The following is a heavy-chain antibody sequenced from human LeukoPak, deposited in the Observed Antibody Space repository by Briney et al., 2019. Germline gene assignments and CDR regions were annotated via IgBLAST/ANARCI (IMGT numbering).Heavy chain of an antibody. CDR1: GGTNSSYT. CDR2: IITILGIA. D-gene: IGHD3-22*01. V-gene: IGHV1-69*04. Sequence: SVKASCKVSGGTNSSYTLSWVRQAPGPGLAWMGKIITILGIANYAQKFQGRVTITADKSTSTAYMELSSLRSEDTAVYYCARDPPLNYYDTKISLDYWGQGTLVTVSS. J-gene: IGHJ4*02. CDR3: ARDPPLNYYDTKISLDY.